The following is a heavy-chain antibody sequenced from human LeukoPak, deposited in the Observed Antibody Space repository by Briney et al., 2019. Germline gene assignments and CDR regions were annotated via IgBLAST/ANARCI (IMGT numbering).Heavy chain of an antibody. D-gene: IGHD1-26*01. J-gene: IGHJ4*02. Sequence: GGSLRLSCVASGFTFSSYGMHWIRQAPGKGLEWVAFIRNDGSIIYNADSVKGRFTISRDNSKNTLYLQMNSLRAEDTAVYYCARGVKASGSYWGFFDYWGQGTLVIVSS. CDR3: ARGVKASGSYWGFFDY. CDR2: IRNDGSII. CDR1: GFTFSSYG. V-gene: IGHV3-30*02.